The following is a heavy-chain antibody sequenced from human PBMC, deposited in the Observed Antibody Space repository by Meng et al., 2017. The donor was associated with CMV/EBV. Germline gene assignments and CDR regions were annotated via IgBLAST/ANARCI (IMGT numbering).Heavy chain of an antibody. Sequence: SLKISCAASGFTFSSYSMNWVRQAPGKGLEWVSGISWNSGSIGYADSVKGRFTISRDNAKNSLYLQMNSLRAEDMALYYCAKDMIVGGMDVWGQGTTVTVSS. CDR1: GFTFSSYS. V-gene: IGHV3-9*03. CDR3: AKDMIVGGMDV. J-gene: IGHJ6*02. CDR2: ISWNSGSI. D-gene: IGHD3-22*01.